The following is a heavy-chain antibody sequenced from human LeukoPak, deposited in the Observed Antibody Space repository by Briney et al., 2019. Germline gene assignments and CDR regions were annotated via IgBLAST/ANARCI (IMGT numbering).Heavy chain of an antibody. J-gene: IGHJ4*02. CDR2: IYHSGST. V-gene: IGHV4-4*02. CDR3: ARVNYDFWSGYSARSLGPKYYFDY. CDR1: GGSIKSNNW. D-gene: IGHD3-3*01. Sequence: PSGTLSLTCAVSGGSIKSNNWWSWVRQPPGKGLEWIGEIYHSGSTNYNPSLESRVTVSVDKSKNQFSLDLSSVTAADTAVYYCARVNYDFWSGYSARSLGPKYYFDYWGQGTLVTVSS.